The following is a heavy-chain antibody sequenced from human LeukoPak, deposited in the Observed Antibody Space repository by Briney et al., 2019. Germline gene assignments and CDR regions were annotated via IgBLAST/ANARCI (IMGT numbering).Heavy chain of an antibody. D-gene: IGHD5-18*01. CDR2: ISGSGGST. CDR3: ATRDTYFDY. J-gene: IGHJ4*02. V-gene: IGHV3-23*01. Sequence: PGGSLRLSCAASGFTFSDYYMSWIRQAPGKGLEWVSAISGSGGSTYYADSVKGRITISRDNSKNTLYLQMNSLRAEDTAVYYCATRDTYFDYWGQGTLVTVSS. CDR1: GFTFSDYY.